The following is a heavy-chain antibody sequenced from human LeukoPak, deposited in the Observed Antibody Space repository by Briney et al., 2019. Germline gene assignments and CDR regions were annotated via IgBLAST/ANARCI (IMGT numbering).Heavy chain of an antibody. J-gene: IGHJ4*02. CDR2: IKTDGSST. CDR1: GFTFSNYW. D-gene: IGHD6-13*01. CDR3: ARDFMYSTTCAGC. V-gene: IGHV3-74*01. Sequence: PGGSLRLSCAASGFTFSNYWMHWVRQVPGKGLMWVSRIKTDGSSTSYADSVKGRFTISRDNAKNTLYLRMNSLRVEDTAVYYCARDFMYSTTCAGCWGQGTLVTVSS.